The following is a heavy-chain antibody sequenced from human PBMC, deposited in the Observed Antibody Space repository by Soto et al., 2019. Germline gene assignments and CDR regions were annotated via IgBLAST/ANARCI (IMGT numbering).Heavy chain of an antibody. Sequence: QVQLVQSGAEVKKPGASVKVSCKASGYTFTSYGISWVRQAPGQGLEWMGWISAYNGNTNYAQKLQGRATMTTDTSTSIAYMELRSLRSDDTAVYYCARVDVTVTFFGVVLLCQFDYWGQGTLVTVSS. CDR1: GYTFTSYG. V-gene: IGHV1-18*01. CDR2: ISAYNGNT. CDR3: ARVDVTVTFFGVVLLCQFDY. D-gene: IGHD3-3*01. J-gene: IGHJ4*02.